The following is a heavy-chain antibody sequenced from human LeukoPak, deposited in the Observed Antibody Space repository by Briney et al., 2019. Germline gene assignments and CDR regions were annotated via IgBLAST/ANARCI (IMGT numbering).Heavy chain of an antibody. Sequence: SQTLSLTCTVSGVSISSVNHYWIWIRQSAGKGLEWIGRIHISGSTSYNPSLKSRVTISLDTSKNQFSLKLSSVTAADTAVYYCAACYYDSSGYFNSDYWGQGTLVTVSS. CDR2: IHISGST. D-gene: IGHD3-22*01. V-gene: IGHV4-61*02. CDR3: AACYYDSSGYFNSDY. CDR1: GVSISSVNHY. J-gene: IGHJ4*02.